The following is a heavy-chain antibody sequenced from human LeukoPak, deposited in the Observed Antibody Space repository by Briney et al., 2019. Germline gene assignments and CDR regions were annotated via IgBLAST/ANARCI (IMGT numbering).Heavy chain of an antibody. V-gene: IGHV3-21*01. CDR2: ISSSSSYI. Sequence: PGGSLRLSCAASGFTFSSYSMNWVRQAPGKGLEWVSSISSSSSYIYYADSVKGRFTISRDNAKNSLYLQMNSLRAGDTAVYYCARRFPYSSGWYLFDYWGQGTLVTVSS. CDR1: GFTFSSYS. CDR3: ARRFPYSSGWYLFDY. J-gene: IGHJ4*02. D-gene: IGHD6-19*01.